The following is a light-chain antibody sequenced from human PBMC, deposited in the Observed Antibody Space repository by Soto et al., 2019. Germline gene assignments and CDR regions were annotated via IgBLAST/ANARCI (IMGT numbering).Light chain of an antibody. CDR3: QQYGSSPRS. J-gene: IGKJ1*01. CDR1: QSVSSSY. CDR2: GAS. Sequence: EIVLTQSPGTLSLSPGERATLSCRASQSVSSSYLAWYQQQPGQAPRLLIYGASIRATGIPDRFSGSGSGTDFTLTISRLEPEDFAVYYCQQYGSSPRSFGQGTKVDIK. V-gene: IGKV3-20*01.